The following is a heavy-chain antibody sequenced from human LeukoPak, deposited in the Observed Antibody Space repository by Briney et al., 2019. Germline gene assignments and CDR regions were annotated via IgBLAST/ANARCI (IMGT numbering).Heavy chain of an antibody. CDR1: GFTFTSDA. D-gene: IGHD6-13*01. J-gene: IGHJ5*02. Sequence: GGSLRLSCAASGFTFTSDAMTWVRQAPGKGLEWVSSITDRGDQSYYADSVKGRFTISRDNSKNTLYLQMNSPRVEDTALYYCAKAFSNSWQFDPWGQGTLVTVSS. V-gene: IGHV3-23*01. CDR3: AKAFSNSWQFDP. CDR2: ITDRGDQS.